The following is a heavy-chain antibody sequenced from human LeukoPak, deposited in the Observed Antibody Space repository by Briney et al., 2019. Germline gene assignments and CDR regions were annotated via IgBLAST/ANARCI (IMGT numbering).Heavy chain of an antibody. CDR3: VKAEGGYGSATYFHGMDV. Sequence: GGSLRLSCEASGFIFWNYAMSWVRQAPGRGLEWVSAVVGSGSNTYDADSVKGRFTISRDNSKNTLYLQMNSLRAEDTAVYFCVKAEGGYGSATYFHGMDVWGQGTTVTVSS. V-gene: IGHV3-23*01. CDR1: GFIFWNYA. J-gene: IGHJ6*02. CDR2: VVGSGSNT. D-gene: IGHD3-10*01.